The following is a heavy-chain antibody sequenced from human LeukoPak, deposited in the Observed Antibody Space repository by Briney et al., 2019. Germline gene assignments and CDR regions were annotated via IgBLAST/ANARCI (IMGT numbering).Heavy chain of an antibody. CDR1: GFTFSSYD. Sequence: GGALRLSCAASGFTFSSYDMTWVRQAPGKGLEWVANIKEDGSEKYYLDSVKGRISISRDNAKNSLYLQINSLKVEDRAVYYCATGGWYLAYWGQGTLVTVSS. CDR2: IKEDGSEK. D-gene: IGHD6-19*01. CDR3: ATGGWYLAY. J-gene: IGHJ4*02. V-gene: IGHV3-7*01.